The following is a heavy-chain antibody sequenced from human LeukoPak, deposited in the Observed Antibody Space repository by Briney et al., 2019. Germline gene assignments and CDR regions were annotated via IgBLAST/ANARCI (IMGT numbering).Heavy chain of an antibody. V-gene: IGHV3-53*01. CDR3: ARHDWFDP. CDR2: IYSGGST. J-gene: IGHJ5*02. Sequence: QSSETLSLTCTVSGASISSYYWSWIRQPPGKGLEWVSVIYSGGSTYYADSVKGRFTISRDNSKNMLYLQMNSLRAEDTAVYYCARHDWFDPWGQGTLVTVSS. D-gene: IGHD3-3*01. CDR1: GASISSYY.